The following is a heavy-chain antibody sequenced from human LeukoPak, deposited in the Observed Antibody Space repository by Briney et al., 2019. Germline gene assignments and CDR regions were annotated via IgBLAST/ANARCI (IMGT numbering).Heavy chain of an antibody. J-gene: IGHJ6*02. D-gene: IGHD3-10*01. CDR3: VGGITMIRGVTPFYSYGMDV. Sequence: GSLRLSCAASGFTFSAYSMNWVRLAPGKGLEWVSSISSTSTYIYYADSVEGRFTISRDNAKNSLYLQMDSLRAEDTAVYYCVGGITMIRGVTPFYSYGMDVWGQGTTVTVSS. CDR1: GFTFSAYS. V-gene: IGHV3-21*01. CDR2: ISSTSTYI.